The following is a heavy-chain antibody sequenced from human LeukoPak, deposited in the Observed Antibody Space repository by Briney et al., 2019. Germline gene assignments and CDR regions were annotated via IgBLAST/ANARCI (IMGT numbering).Heavy chain of an antibody. J-gene: IGHJ4*02. D-gene: IGHD3-22*01. Sequence: ASVKVSCKASRYTHTRFVVSWVPHAPGQGLECMSWLSAYNGNIHSAQKLQGIDTMTTHTSTSAAYMELRSLRSDDPAVYYCEIAYDSSQNDALDMWGQGTVVTVSS. V-gene: IGHV1-18*01. CDR2: LSAYNGNI. CDR3: EIAYDSSQNDALDM. CDR1: RYTHTRFV.